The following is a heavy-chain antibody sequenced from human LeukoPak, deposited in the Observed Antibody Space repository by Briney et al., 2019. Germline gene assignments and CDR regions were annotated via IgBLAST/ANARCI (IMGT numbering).Heavy chain of an antibody. J-gene: IGHJ4*02. CDR3: ARGLRFLEWLSKNYYFDY. CDR2: INHSGST. D-gene: IGHD3-3*01. Sequence: PSETLSLTCAVYGGSFSGYYWSWIRQPPGKGLEWIGEINHSGSTNYNPSLKSRVTISVDTSKNQFSLKLSSVTAADTAVYYCARGLRFLEWLSKNYYFDYWGQGILVTVSS. CDR1: GGSFSGYY. V-gene: IGHV4-34*01.